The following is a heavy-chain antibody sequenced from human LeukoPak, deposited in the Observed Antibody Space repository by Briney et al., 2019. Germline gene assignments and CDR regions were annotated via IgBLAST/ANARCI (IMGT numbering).Heavy chain of an antibody. J-gene: IGHJ6*03. D-gene: IGHD2-21*01. Sequence: ASVTVSCKASGYTFIHYDVNWVRQAPGQGLEWMGWMNPTSGDTGYAQKFQGRVTMTRSMSRNTAYMELSRLRSEDTAVYFCARVVMKAFYYYYMDVWGKGTTIIISS. CDR2: MNPTSGDT. CDR3: ARVVMKAFYYYYMDV. CDR1: GYTFIHYD. V-gene: IGHV1-8*01.